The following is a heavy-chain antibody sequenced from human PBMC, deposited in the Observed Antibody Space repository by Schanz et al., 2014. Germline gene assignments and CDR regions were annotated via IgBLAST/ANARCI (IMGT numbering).Heavy chain of an antibody. V-gene: IGHV3-30*02. D-gene: IGHD3-22*01. Sequence: QVQLVESGGGLVKPGGSLRLSCAASGFTFTDYYISWIRQAPGMGLEWVAFIRYNGINEYYADSVKGRFTISRDNSKNTLYLQMNSLRAEDTAVYYCAKDLPSDYYIAYWGQGTLVTVSS. CDR2: IRYNGINE. J-gene: IGHJ4*02. CDR3: AKDLPSDYYIAY. CDR1: GFTFTDYY.